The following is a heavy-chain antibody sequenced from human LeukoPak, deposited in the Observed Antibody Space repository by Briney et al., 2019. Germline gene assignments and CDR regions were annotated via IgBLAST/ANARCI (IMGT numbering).Heavy chain of an antibody. CDR1: GFSFGKYW. D-gene: IGHD3-22*01. CDR3: STTYYYDSSEGY. V-gene: IGHV3-7*03. J-gene: IGHJ4*02. CDR2: IKLDGSEK. Sequence: GSLRLSCVASGFSFGKYWMSWVRQAPGKGLEWVANIKLDGSEKNYVDSVKGRFTISRDNTKNSLYLQMNSLRAEDTAVYYCSTTYYYDSSEGYWGQGTLVIVSS.